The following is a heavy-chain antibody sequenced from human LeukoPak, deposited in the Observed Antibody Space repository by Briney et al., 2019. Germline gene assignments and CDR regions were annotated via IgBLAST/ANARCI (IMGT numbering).Heavy chain of an antibody. V-gene: IGHV3-23*01. CDR1: GFTFSSYA. CDR3: AKTKYGGNSYFDY. D-gene: IGHD4-23*01. Sequence: GGSLRLSCAASGFTFSSYAMSGVRQAPGKGLEWVSAISGSGGSTYYADSVKGRFTISRDNSKNTLYLQMNSLRAEDTAVYYCAKTKYGGNSYFDYWGQGTLVTVSS. CDR2: ISGSGGST. J-gene: IGHJ4*02.